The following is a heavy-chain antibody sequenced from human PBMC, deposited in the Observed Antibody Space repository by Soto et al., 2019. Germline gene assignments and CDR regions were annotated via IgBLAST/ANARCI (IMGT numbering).Heavy chain of an antibody. Sequence: QVQIVQSGAAVRKPGASVMLSCKTSGYTFTSYSIHWVRHAHGQRHDWMGWINGANGDTKYSQRFHDRFTISRNTSASTVYMGLVSLTFDDTAIYYCARAPLSLYSADFRWGQGTQVTVSS. CDR1: GYTFTSYS. V-gene: IGHV1-3*01. CDR3: ARAPLSLYSADFR. J-gene: IGHJ4*02. CDR2: INGANGDT. D-gene: IGHD5-18*01.